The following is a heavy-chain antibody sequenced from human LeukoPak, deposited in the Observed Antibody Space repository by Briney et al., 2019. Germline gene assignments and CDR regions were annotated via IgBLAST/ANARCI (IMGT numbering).Heavy chain of an antibody. CDR2: IYHSGST. Sequence: PSETLSLTCAVSGYSISSGYYWGWIRQPPGKGLEWIGSIYHSGSTYYNPSLKSRVTISVDTSKNQFSLKLSSVTAADTAVYYCARHRALRLNLDYWGQGTLVTVSS. CDR1: GYSISSGYY. J-gene: IGHJ4*02. V-gene: IGHV4-38-2*01. CDR3: ARHRALRLNLDY.